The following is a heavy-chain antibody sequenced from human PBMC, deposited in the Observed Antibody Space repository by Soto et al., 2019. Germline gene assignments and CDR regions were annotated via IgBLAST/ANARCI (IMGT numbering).Heavy chain of an antibody. CDR2: ISSSSSYT. Sequence: PGGSLRLSCAASGFTFSDYYMSWIRQAPGKGLEWVSYISSSSSYTNYADSVKGRFTISRDNAKNSLYLQMNSLRAEDTAVYYCAREARLSTGTMSRYYFDYWGQGTLVTVSS. CDR1: GFTFSDYY. D-gene: IGHD4-17*01. V-gene: IGHV3-11*05. J-gene: IGHJ4*02. CDR3: AREARLSTGTMSRYYFDY.